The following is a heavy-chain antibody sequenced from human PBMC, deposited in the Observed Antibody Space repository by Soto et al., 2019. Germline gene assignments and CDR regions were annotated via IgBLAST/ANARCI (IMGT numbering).Heavy chain of an antibody. Sequence: QVQLVESGGGVVQPGRSLRLSCAASGFTFSTYGMHWVRQAPGKGLEWVAVISYDGSNKYYADSVKGRFTISRDNSKNTLYLQMNSLRPEDTAVYYCAKDLLRPGRAYGMDVWGKGTTVTVSS. V-gene: IGHV3-30*18. CDR1: GFTFSTYG. J-gene: IGHJ6*04. D-gene: IGHD6-25*01. CDR2: ISYDGSNK. CDR3: AKDLLRPGRAYGMDV.